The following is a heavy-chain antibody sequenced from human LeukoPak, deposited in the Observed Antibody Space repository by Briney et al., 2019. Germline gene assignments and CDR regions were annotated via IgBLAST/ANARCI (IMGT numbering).Heavy chain of an antibody. V-gene: IGHV3-21*01. CDR3: ARDRGTAFYI. CDR2: ISYSSSYI. Sequence: GGSLRLSCAASGFTFSSYSMNWVRQAAGRGREWVSSISYSSSYIYYADSVKGRFTISRDNAKKSLYLKMNSLRAEDTAVYYCARDRGTAFYIGGQGTMVTVSS. CDR1: GFTFSSYS. D-gene: IGHD3-10*01. J-gene: IGHJ3*02.